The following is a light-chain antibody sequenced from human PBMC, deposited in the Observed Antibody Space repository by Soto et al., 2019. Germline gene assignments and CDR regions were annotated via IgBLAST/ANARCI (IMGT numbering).Light chain of an antibody. CDR1: QSISSW. CDR2: KAS. CDR3: QQYNSYSWT. Sequence: DIQMTQSPSTLSASVGDSVTITCRASQSISSWLAWYQQKPWKAPKLLTYKASSLESGVPSRFSGSGSGTEFTLTISSLQPDDFATYYCQQYNSYSWTFGQGTKVEIK. V-gene: IGKV1-5*03. J-gene: IGKJ1*01.